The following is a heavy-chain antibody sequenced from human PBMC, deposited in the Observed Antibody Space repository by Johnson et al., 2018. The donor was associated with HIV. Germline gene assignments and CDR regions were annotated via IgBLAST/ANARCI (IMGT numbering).Heavy chain of an antibody. J-gene: IGHJ3*02. CDR3: AKERGYDSSGYNRWYVPDAFDI. D-gene: IGHD3-22*01. Sequence: VQLVESGGGLEQPGGSLRVSCAASGFTVSSYAMAWVRQAPGKGLEWVSTISGSGSSTHYADSVKGRFTIPRDNSRNTMYLQMNSLRAEDTAVYYCAKERGYDSSGYNRWYVPDAFDIWGQGTMVTVSS. CDR2: ISGSGSST. CDR1: GFTVSSYA. V-gene: IGHV3-23*04.